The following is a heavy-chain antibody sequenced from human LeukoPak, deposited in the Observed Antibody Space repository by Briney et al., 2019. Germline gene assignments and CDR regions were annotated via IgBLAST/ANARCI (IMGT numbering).Heavy chain of an antibody. CDR2: IIPFFGTT. CDR3: ARIWTGGY. J-gene: IGHJ4*02. V-gene: IGHV1-69*06. CDR1: GGTFSNWA. Sequence: ASVKVSCKASGGTFSNWAISWVRQAPGQGLEWMGGIIPFFGTTNYAQKFQGRVTITADKSTNTADMELSSLRSEDTAVYYCARIWTGGYWGQGTLVTVSS. D-gene: IGHD3/OR15-3a*01.